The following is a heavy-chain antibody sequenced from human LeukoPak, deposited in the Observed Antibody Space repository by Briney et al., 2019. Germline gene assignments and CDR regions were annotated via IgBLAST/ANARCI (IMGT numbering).Heavy chain of an antibody. J-gene: IGHJ4*02. V-gene: IGHV3-23*01. CDR1: GFTFSSYA. Sequence: GGSLRLSCAASGFTFSSYAMSWVRQAPGKGLEWVSAISGSGGSTYYADSVKGRFTISRDNSKDTLYLQMNSLSAEDTAVYYCVKVAVQTQVVPAAIFFDYWGQGTLVTVSS. CDR3: VKVAVQTQVVPAAIFFDY. D-gene: IGHD2-2*01. CDR2: ISGSGGST.